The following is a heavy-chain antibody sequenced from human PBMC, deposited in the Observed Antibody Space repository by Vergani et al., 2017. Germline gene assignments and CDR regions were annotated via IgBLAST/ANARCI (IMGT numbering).Heavy chain of an antibody. CDR1: GFSFTSSGG. D-gene: IGHD5-18*01. J-gene: IGHJ4*02. CDR2: LASNEDK. Sequence: QITLKESGPTVVKPKQTLTVTCTFSGFSFTSSGGVAWVRQSPGKALEWLALLASNEDKQFLPSLRSGLTITRDTSKNQVVLTMSDMDPADTATCFCVHRADFDGNLDTSCYFFRDYWGPGILVTVSS. CDR3: VHRADFDGNLDTSCYFFRDY. V-gene: IGHV2-5*01.